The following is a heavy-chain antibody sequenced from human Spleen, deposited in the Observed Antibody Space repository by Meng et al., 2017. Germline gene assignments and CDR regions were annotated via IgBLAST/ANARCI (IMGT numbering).Heavy chain of an antibody. V-gene: IGHV4-34*01. J-gene: IGHJ1*01. CDR2: INHSGSI. CDR1: GGSFSGYY. Sequence: VQLQQRGAGLLKPSETLSPTCAVYGGSFSGYYWSWIRQPPGKGLEWIGEINHSGSIDCNPSLKSRVTILVDTSKNQFSLKLSSVTAADTAVYYCARGHKQQLVQFGVKQYFQHWGQGTLVTVSS. CDR3: ARGHKQQLVQFGVKQYFQH. D-gene: IGHD6-13*01.